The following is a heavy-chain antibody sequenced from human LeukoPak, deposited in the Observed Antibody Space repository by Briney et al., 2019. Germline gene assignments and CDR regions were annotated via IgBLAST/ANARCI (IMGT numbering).Heavy chain of an antibody. CDR3: ARADYYDSSGYSFDY. CDR2: IIPILGIA. CDR1: GVTFSSYA. V-gene: IGHV1-69*04. D-gene: IGHD3-22*01. J-gene: IGHJ4*02. Sequence: ASVKVSCKASGVTFSSYAISWVRQAPGQGLEWMGRIIPILGIANYAQKFQGRVTITADKSTSTAYMELSSLRSEDTAVYYCARADYYDSSGYSFDYWGQGTLVTVSS.